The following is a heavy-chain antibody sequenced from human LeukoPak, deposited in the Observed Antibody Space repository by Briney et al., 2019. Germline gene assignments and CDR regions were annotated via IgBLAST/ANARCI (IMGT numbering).Heavy chain of an antibody. V-gene: IGHV3-48*04. CDR2: ISSNNIII. CDR1: GFNFRNDG. Sequence: GGSLRLSCAAFGFNFRNDGIVWVRQAPGKGLEWISYISSNNIIIYYADSVKGRFTISRDNATNSLYLQMNSLRAEDTAVYYCARISPYFYYMDVWGTGTTVTVSS. J-gene: IGHJ6*03. D-gene: IGHD3-3*01. CDR3: ARISPYFYYMDV.